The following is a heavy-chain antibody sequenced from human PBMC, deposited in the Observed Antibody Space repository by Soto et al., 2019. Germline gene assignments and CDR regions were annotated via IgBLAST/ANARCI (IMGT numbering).Heavy chain of an antibody. J-gene: IGHJ5*02. Sequence: PSETLSLTCTVSGGSISSSSYYWSWIRQPPGKGLEWIGYIYYSGSTNYNPSLKSRVTISVDTSKNQFSLKLSSVTAADTAVYYCARFIAAHWFDPWGQGTLVTVSS. CDR1: GGSISSSSYY. V-gene: IGHV4-61*01. CDR3: ARFIAAHWFDP. D-gene: IGHD6-13*01. CDR2: IYYSGST.